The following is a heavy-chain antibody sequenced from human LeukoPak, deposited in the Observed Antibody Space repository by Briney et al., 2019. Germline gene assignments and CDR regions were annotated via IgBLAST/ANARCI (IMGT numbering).Heavy chain of an antibody. CDR2: ISSSGSTI. CDR3: ARTRGYVDSDYFDY. D-gene: IGHD5-12*01. J-gene: IGHJ4*02. Sequence: GGSLRLPCAASGFTFSDYYMSWIRQAPGKGLEWVSYISSSGSTIYYADSVKGRFTISRDNAKNSLFLQMNSLRAEDTAVYYCARTRGYVDSDYFDYWGQGTLVTVSS. V-gene: IGHV3-11*01. CDR1: GFTFSDYY.